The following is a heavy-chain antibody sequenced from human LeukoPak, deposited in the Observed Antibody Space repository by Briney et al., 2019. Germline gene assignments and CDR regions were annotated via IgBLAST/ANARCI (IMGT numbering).Heavy chain of an antibody. CDR1: GFTFSSYR. D-gene: IGHD3-22*01. CDR3: ARGEYYYDGGY. J-gene: IGHJ4*02. CDR2: IKEDGSEK. Sequence: GGSLRLSCAVSGFTFSSYRMSWVRQAPGKGLEWVANIKEDGSEKYFVDSVKGRFTISRDNAKNSLYLQMKSLRAEDTAVYYCARGEYYYDGGYWGQGTLVTVSS. V-gene: IGHV3-7*04.